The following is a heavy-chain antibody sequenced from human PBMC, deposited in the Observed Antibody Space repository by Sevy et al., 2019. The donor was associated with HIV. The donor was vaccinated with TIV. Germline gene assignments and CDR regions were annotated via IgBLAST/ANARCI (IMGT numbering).Heavy chain of an antibody. CDR1: GFIFSGYV. CDR3: EAITTAGRDY. Sequence: GGSLGLSCAASGFIFSGYVMTWFRRAPGKGLEWVSTFSGSGGYTYYAESVKGRFTISRDNSNNILYLQMNSLRAEDTAVYYCEAITTAGRDYWGQGTLVTVSS. CDR2: FSGSGGYT. D-gene: IGHD6-13*01. V-gene: IGHV3-23*01. J-gene: IGHJ4*02.